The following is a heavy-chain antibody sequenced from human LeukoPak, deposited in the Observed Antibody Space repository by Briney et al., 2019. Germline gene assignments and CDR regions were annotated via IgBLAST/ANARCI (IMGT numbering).Heavy chain of an antibody. D-gene: IGHD6-6*01. CDR2: ISSSGSTI. CDR1: GFTFSDYY. V-gene: IGHV3-11*01. Sequence: PGGSLRLSCAASGFTFSDYYMSWIRQAPGKGLEWVSYISSSGSTIYYADSVKGRFTISRDNAKNSLYLQMNSLRAEDTAVYYCARSHAASLDAFDIWGQGTLVTVSS. J-gene: IGHJ3*02. CDR3: ARSHAASLDAFDI.